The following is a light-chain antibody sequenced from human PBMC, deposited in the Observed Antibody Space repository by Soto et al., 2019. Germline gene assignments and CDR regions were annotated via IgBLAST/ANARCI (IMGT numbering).Light chain of an antibody. CDR3: QQYGNSPIT. CDR1: QSVSSSR. CDR2: DAS. Sequence: DILLTQSPATLSLSPGERATLSCGASQSVSSSRLAWYQQKPALAPRLLIYDASSRATGIPDRFSGSGSGTDFTLTISRLEPEDFAVYYCQQYGNSPITFGQGTRLEIK. V-gene: IGKV3D-20*01. J-gene: IGKJ5*01.